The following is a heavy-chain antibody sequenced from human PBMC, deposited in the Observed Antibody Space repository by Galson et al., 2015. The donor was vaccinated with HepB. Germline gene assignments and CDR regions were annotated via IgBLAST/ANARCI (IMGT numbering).Heavy chain of an antibody. V-gene: IGHV5-10-1*01. CDR2: IDPSDSYT. D-gene: IGHD3-16*01. J-gene: IGHJ3*02. CDR3: ARQPYDYGGGRDAFDI. Sequence: QSGAEVKKPGESLKISCKGSGYSFTSYWISWVRQMPGNGLEWMGRIDPSDSYTNYSPSFQGHVTISADKSISTAYLQWSSLKASDTAMYYCARQPYDYGGGRDAFDIWGQGTVVTVSS. CDR1: GYSFTSYW.